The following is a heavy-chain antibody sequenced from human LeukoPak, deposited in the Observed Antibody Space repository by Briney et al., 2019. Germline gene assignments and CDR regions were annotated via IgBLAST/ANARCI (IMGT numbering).Heavy chain of an antibody. Sequence: PGRSLRLSCAASGFTFSSYAMHWVRQAPGKGLEWVAVMSYDGSNKYYADSVKGRFTISRDNSKSTLYLQMNSLRAEDTAVYYCASPFSTGYSSSWYVYWGQGTLVTVSS. CDR1: GFTFSSYA. V-gene: IGHV3-30*04. D-gene: IGHD6-13*01. J-gene: IGHJ4*02. CDR2: MSYDGSNK. CDR3: ASPFSTGYSSSWYVY.